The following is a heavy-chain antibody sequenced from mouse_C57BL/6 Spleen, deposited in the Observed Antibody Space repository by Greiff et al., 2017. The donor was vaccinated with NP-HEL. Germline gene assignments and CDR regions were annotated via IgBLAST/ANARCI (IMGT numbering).Heavy chain of an antibody. J-gene: IGHJ1*03. Sequence: EVKLMESEGGLVQPGSSMKLSCTASGFTFSDYYMAWVRQVPEKGLEWVANINYDGSSTYYLDSLKSRFIISRDNAKNILYLQMSSLKSEDTATYYCARALHYYGSSYGYWYFDVWGTGTTVTVSS. CDR2: INYDGSST. CDR1: GFTFSDYY. D-gene: IGHD1-1*01. V-gene: IGHV5-16*01. CDR3: ARALHYYGSSYGYWYFDV.